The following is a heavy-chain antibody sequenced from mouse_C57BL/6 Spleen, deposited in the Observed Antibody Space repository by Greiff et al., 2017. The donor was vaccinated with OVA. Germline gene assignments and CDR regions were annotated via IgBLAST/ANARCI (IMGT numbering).Heavy chain of an antibody. CDR2: IDPETGGT. CDR1: GYTFTDYE. V-gene: IGHV1-15*01. D-gene: IGHD1-1*01. J-gene: IGHJ2*01. Sequence: QVQLKESGAELVRPGASVTLSCKASGYTFTDYEMHWVKQTPVHGLEWIGAIDPETGGTAYNQKFKGKAILTADKSSSTAYMELRSLTSEDSAVYYCTRLVLRSLDYWGQGTTLTVSS. CDR3: TRLVLRSLDY.